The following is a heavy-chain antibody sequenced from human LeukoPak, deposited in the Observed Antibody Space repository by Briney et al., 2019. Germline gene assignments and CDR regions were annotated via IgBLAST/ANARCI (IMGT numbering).Heavy chain of an antibody. CDR1: GYTFTSYD. Sequence: ASVKVSCKASGYTFTSYDINWVRQATGQGLEWMGWMNPNSGNTGYAQKFQGRVTMTRNTSISTAYMELSSLRSEDTAVYYCARFAAAGIQVSYYYYYGMDVWGQGTTVTVSS. CDR3: ARFAAAGIQVSYYYYYGMDV. CDR2: MNPNSGNT. V-gene: IGHV1-8*01. J-gene: IGHJ6*02. D-gene: IGHD6-13*01.